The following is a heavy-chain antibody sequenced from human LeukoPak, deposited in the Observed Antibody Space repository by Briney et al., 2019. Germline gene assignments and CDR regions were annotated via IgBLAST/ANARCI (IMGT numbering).Heavy chain of an antibody. CDR3: ARGPKKIFGVVIQKYYFDY. Sequence: PSETLSLTCAVYGGSFSGYYWSWIRQTPGKGLEWIGEINHSGSTNYNPSLKSRVTISVNTSKNQFSLKLSSVTAADTAVYYCARGPKKIFGVVIQKYYFDYWGQGTLVTVSS. V-gene: IGHV4-34*01. CDR1: GGSFSGYY. D-gene: IGHD3-3*01. CDR2: INHSGST. J-gene: IGHJ4*02.